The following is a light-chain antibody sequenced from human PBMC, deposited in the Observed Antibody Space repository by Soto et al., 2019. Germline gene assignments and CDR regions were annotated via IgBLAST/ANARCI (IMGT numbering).Light chain of an antibody. V-gene: IGKV1-5*01. CDR3: QQYKSYMT. Sequence: DIPMTQSPSTLSASVGDRVTITCRASQTISSGLAWYQQKPGKAPKVLIYDASTLESGVPSRFSGSGSGTAFPLTISSMQPNDFATYYCQQYKSYMTSGQGTTVEIK. J-gene: IGKJ1*01. CDR1: QTISSG. CDR2: DAS.